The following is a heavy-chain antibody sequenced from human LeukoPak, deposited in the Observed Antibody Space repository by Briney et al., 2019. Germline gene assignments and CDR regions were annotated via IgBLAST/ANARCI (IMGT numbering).Heavy chain of an antibody. J-gene: IGHJ4*02. D-gene: IGHD3-16*01. V-gene: IGHV6-1*01. Sequence: SQTLSLTCAISGDSVSSNSAAWNWIRQSPSRGLEWLGRTYYRSKWYNDYAVSVKSRITINPNTSKNQFSLQLNSVSPEDTAVYYCARDMGSYGHPFSFGYWGQGTLVTVSS. CDR1: GDSVSSNSAA. CDR2: TYYRSKWYN. CDR3: ARDMGSYGHPFSFGY.